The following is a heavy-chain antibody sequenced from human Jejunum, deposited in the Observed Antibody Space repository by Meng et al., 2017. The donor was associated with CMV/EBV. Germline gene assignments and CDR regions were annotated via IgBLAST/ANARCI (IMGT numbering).Heavy chain of an antibody. J-gene: IGHJ4*02. CDR1: GFNFTDHT. CDR2: IAWNGVTL. Sequence: CEASGFNFTDHTRHWVRQAPGKGLEWVSGIAWNGVTLGYADSVKGRFTISRDNSKNTLYLQMNSLRAEDTAVYYCAKKYSGSFDYWGQGTLVTVSS. CDR3: AKKYSGSFDY. V-gene: IGHV3-9*01. D-gene: IGHD1-26*01.